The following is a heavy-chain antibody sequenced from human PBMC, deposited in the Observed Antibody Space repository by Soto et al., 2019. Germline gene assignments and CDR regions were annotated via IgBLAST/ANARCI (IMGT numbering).Heavy chain of an antibody. D-gene: IGHD6-13*01. CDR1: GYTFTGYY. CDR3: AITPGIAAAGYFPDYYYYYGMDV. V-gene: IGHV1-2*02. Sequence: ASVKVSCKASGYTFTGYYMHWVRQAPGQGLEWMGWINPNSGGTNYAQKFQGRVTMTRDTSISTAYMELSRLRSDDTAVYYCAITPGIAAAGYFPDYYYYYGMDVWGQGTTVTVSS. CDR2: INPNSGGT. J-gene: IGHJ6*02.